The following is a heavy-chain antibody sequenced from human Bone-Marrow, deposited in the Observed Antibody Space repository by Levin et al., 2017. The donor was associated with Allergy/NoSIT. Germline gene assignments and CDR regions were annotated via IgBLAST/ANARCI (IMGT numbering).Heavy chain of an antibody. Sequence: KRGESLKISCKASGYIFTNYYMHWVRQAPGQGLEWMGNINPSGGSTSYAQKFQGRVTTTTDTSTSTVYMELSGLRSEDTAVYYCARIYGSGDSGNAFDIWGQGTMVTVSS. CDR3: ARIYGSGDSGNAFDI. V-gene: IGHV1-46*01. D-gene: IGHD2-21*01. CDR1: GYIFTNYY. CDR2: INPSGGST. J-gene: IGHJ3*02.